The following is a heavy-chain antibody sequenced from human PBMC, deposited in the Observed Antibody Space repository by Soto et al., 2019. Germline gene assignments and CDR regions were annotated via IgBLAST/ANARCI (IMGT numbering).Heavy chain of an antibody. Sequence: EVQLVESGGGLVQPGRSLRLSCAASGFTFDDFAMHWVRQAPGKGLEWVSGISWNSGTIGYADSVKGRFTISRDNAKNSLYLQTNSLRAEDTALYYCAKDNRDGDYYYYYMDVWGKGTTVTVSS. J-gene: IGHJ6*03. CDR3: AKDNRDGDYYYYYMDV. D-gene: IGHD4-17*01. V-gene: IGHV3-9*01. CDR2: ISWNSGTI. CDR1: GFTFDDFA.